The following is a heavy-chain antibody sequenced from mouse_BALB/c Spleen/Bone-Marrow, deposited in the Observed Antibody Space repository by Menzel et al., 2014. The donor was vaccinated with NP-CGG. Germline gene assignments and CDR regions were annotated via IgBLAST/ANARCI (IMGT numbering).Heavy chain of an antibody. CDR2: ISHSGGT. D-gene: IGHD1-2*01. CDR3: ARTHYYGWFDS. Sequence: DVKLQESGPSLVKPSQTLSLTCSVTGDSITSGYWNWIRTFPGNKLEYMGFISHSGGTYYKPSLRSRISITRDTSKNQYYLQLNSVTTEDTATYFCARTHYYGWFDSWGQGTTLTVSS. CDR1: GDSITSGY. V-gene: IGHV3-8*02. J-gene: IGHJ2*01.